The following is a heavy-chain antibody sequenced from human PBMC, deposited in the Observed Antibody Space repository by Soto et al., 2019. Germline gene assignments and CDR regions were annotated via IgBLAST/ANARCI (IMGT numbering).Heavy chain of an antibody. CDR2: IIPILGIA. CDR3: ARVRGVRGVDFDY. Sequence: QVQLVQSGAEVKKPGSSVKVSCKASGGTFSSYTISWVRQAPGQGLEWMGRIIPILGIANYAQKFQGRVTITADKSTSTAYMELCSLRSEDTAVYYCARVRGVRGVDFDYWGQGTLVTVSS. J-gene: IGHJ4*02. CDR1: GGTFSSYT. V-gene: IGHV1-69*02. D-gene: IGHD3-10*01.